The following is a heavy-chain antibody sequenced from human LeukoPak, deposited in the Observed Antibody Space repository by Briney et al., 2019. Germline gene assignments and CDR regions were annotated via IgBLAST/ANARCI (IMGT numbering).Heavy chain of an antibody. Sequence: KPSETLSLTCTVCGGSISSHYWSWLRQPPGKGLQWIGYTNHVGNSDFNPSLKSRVTISVDTSKNQFSPKLSSVTASDTAVYYCARHYDGRASGSFYEDHWGQGTLVIVSS. D-gene: IGHD1-26*01. CDR3: ARHYDGRASGSFYEDH. J-gene: IGHJ4*02. CDR2: TNHVGNS. V-gene: IGHV4-59*08. CDR1: GGSISSHY.